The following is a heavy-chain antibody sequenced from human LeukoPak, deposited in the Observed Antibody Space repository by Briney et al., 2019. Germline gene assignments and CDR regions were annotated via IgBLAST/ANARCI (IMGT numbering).Heavy chain of an antibody. V-gene: IGHV1-24*01. CDR1: GYTLTELS. J-gene: IGHJ6*03. CDR3: ASSSGSYSFMDYYYYYMDV. CDR2: FDPEDGET. Sequence: ASVKVSCKVSGYTLTELSMHWVRQAPGKGLEWMGGFDPEDGETIYAQKFQGRVTMTEDTSTDTAYMELSSLRSEDTAVYYCASSSGSYSFMDYYYYYMDVWGKGTTVTVSS. D-gene: IGHD3-10*01.